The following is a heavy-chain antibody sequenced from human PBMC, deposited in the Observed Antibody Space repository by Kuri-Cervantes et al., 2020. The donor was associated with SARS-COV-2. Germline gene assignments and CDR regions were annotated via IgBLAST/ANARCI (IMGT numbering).Heavy chain of an antibody. J-gene: IGHJ6*03. CDR3: ARDDVEVDTAMDYYYMDV. CDR1: GFTFDDYA. Sequence: SLKISCAASGFTFDDYAMHWVRQAPGKGLEWVSGISWNSGSIGYADSVKGRFTISRDNAKNSLYLQMNSLRAEDTAVYYCARDDVEVDTAMDYYYMDVWGKGTTVTVSS. V-gene: IGHV3-9*01. CDR2: ISWNSGSI. D-gene: IGHD5-18*01.